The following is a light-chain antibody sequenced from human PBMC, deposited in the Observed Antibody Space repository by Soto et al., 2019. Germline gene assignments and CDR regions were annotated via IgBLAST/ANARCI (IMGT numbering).Light chain of an antibody. CDR1: SSDVGAYNY. CDR2: DVT. V-gene: IGLV2-14*03. CDR3: SSYLSSRTYV. Sequence: QSVLTQPASVSGSPGQSITVSCTGSSSDVGAYNYVSWYQQHPGKAPKLIIYDVTNRPSGISSRFSGAKSGNTASLTISGLQAEDEADYYCSSYLSSRTYVFGTGTQLTVL. J-gene: IGLJ1*01.